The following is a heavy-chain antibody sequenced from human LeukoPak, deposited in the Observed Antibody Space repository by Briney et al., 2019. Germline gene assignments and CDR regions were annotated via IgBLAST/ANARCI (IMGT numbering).Heavy chain of an antibody. CDR3: AKVVVDLGYYFDY. CDR1: GFTFSSYA. Sequence: GGSLRLSCAASGFTFSSYAMSWVRQAPGKELEWVSAISGSGGSTYYADSVKGRFTISRDNSKNTLYLQMNSLRAEDTAVYYCAKVVVDLGYYFDYWGQGTLVTVSS. CDR2: ISGSGGST. V-gene: IGHV3-23*01. J-gene: IGHJ4*02. D-gene: IGHD1-26*01.